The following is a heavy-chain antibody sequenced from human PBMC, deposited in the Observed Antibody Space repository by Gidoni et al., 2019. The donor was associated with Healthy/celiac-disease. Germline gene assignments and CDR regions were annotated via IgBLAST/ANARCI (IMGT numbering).Heavy chain of an antibody. D-gene: IGHD3-22*01. Sequence: QLQLQESGPGLVKPSETLSLTCTVPGGSISSSSYYWGWIRQPPGKGLEWIGSIYYSGSTYYNPSLKSRVTISVDTSKNQFSLKLSSVTAADTAVYYCARGVIYDSSGCQFDIWGQGTMVTVSS. CDR2: IYYSGST. CDR1: GGSISSSSYY. V-gene: IGHV4-39*07. J-gene: IGHJ3*02. CDR3: ARGVIYDSSGCQFDI.